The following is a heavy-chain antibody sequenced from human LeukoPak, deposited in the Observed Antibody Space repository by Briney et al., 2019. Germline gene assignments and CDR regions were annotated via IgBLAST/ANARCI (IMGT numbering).Heavy chain of an antibody. D-gene: IGHD3-10*01. V-gene: IGHV1-46*01. CDR2: INPSGGST. J-gene: IGHJ4*02. CDR3: AAMTLVRGVPLGYFDS. Sequence: GASVKVSCKASGYTFTSYYMHWVRQTPGQGLEWMGIINPSGGSTSYAQKFQGRVTMTRDTSTSTVYMELSSLRSDDTAVYYCAAMTLVRGVPLGYFDSWGQGTLVTVSS. CDR1: GYTFTSYY.